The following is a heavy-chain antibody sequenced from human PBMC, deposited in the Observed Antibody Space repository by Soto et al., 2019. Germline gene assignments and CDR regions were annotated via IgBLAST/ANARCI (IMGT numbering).Heavy chain of an antibody. CDR1: GYSFSNYW. V-gene: IGHV5-51*01. CDR2: IHAGDSDT. D-gene: IGHD6-13*01. Sequence: GESLKISCKGSGYSFSNYWIGWVRQMPGKGLEWMGIIHAGDSDTRYSPSFQGQVTISVDKSISTAYLHWSSLRASDSAMYYCSGHVSPTSSNDYWGQGTLVTVSS. CDR3: SGHVSPTSSNDY. J-gene: IGHJ4*02.